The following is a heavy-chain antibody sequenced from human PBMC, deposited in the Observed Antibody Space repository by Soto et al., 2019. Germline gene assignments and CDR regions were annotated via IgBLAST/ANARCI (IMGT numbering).Heavy chain of an antibody. Sequence: GGSLRLSCAASGFTFSSYGMHWVRQAPGKGLEWVAVISYDGSNKYYADSVKGRFTISRDNSKNTLYLQMNSLRAEDTAVYYCASELLLTPHFDYWGQGTLVTVSS. CDR1: GFTFSSYG. J-gene: IGHJ4*02. CDR2: ISYDGSNK. CDR3: ASELLLTPHFDY. D-gene: IGHD2-15*01. V-gene: IGHV3-30*03.